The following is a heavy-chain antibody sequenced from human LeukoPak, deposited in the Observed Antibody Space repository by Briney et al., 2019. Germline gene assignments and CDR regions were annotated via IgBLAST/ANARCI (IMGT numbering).Heavy chain of an antibody. J-gene: IGHJ4*02. CDR2: ISYDGSNK. D-gene: IGHD4-11*01. CDR1: GFTFSSYA. V-gene: IGHV3-30-3*01. Sequence: PGRSLRLSCAASGFTFSSYAMHWVRQAPGKGLEWVAVISYDGSNKYYADSVKGRFTISRDNSKNTLYLQMNSLRAEDTAVYYCARTDYSNPDFDYWGQGTLVTVSS. CDR3: ARTDYSNPDFDY.